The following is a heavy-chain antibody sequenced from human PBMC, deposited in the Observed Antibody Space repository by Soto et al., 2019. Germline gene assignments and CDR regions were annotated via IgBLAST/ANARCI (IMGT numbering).Heavy chain of an antibody. V-gene: IGHV4-31*03. Sequence: SETLSLTCTVSGGSISSGGYYWAWIRQHPRKGLEWLGYIHYSGGATYSPSYNPSLKSRISISVDTSKSQFSLKLTSVSAADTAKYYCARVPKYYKPSIGYQPFHTWGQGTLVTVSS. D-gene: IGHD3-22*01. CDR3: ARVPKYYKPSIGYQPFHT. CDR1: GGSISSGGYY. CDR2: IHYSGGATYSP. J-gene: IGHJ5*02.